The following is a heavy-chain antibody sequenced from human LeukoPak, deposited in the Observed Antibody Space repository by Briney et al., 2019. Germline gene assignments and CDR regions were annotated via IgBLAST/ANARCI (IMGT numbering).Heavy chain of an antibody. D-gene: IGHD3-9*01. J-gene: IGHJ4*02. CDR3: AKVRSAIPTDYYFDY. CDR2: ISGSGSSS. V-gene: IGHV3-23*01. CDR1: GFTFSSYA. Sequence: PGGSLRLSCAASGFTFSSYAMNWVRQAPGKGLEWVSGISGSGSSSYYADSVKGRFTISRDNSKNTLYLQMNSLRAEDTALYYCAKVRSAIPTDYYFDYWGQGTLVTVSS.